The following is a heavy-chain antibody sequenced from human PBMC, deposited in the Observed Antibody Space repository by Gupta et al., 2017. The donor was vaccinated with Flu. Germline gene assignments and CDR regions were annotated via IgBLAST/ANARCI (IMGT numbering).Heavy chain of an antibody. D-gene: IGHD2/OR15-2a*01. CDR3: GKGYFTGDC. J-gene: IGHJ4*02. CDR2: ISYDGISR. CDR1: GFNFTNFG. V-gene: IGHV3-30*18. Sequence: SGFNFTNFGMHWGRQAPGKGLEWVAVISYDGISRDYADSVRGRFTISRDNSKNTMSLQMDNRRPEDTAVYYWGKGYFTGDCWGQGILVTVSS.